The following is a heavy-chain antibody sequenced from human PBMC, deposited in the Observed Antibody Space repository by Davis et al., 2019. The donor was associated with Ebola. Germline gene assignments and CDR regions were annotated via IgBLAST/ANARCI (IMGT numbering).Heavy chain of an antibody. CDR1: GFTFSTYA. Sequence: GESLKISCAASGFTFSTYAMSWVRQAPGKGLEWVSAISGSVISTYYADSVKGRFTISRDNAKNSLYLQMNSLRAEDTAVYYCARGHILSDAFDIWGQGTMVTVSS. D-gene: IGHD2-15*01. CDR3: ARGHILSDAFDI. V-gene: IGHV3-23*01. CDR2: ISGSVIST. J-gene: IGHJ3*02.